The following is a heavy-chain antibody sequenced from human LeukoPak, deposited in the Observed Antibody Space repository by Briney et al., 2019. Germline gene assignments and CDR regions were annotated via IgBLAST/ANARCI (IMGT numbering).Heavy chain of an antibody. V-gene: IGHV1-69*13. Sequence: SVTVSFTASGGTFSSYAISWVRQAPGQGLEWTGGIIPIFGTANYAQKFQGRVTITADESTSTAYMELSSLRSEDTAVYYCARVSQASHRYCSAGSCYRNSFDYWGQGTLVTVSS. J-gene: IGHJ4*02. CDR3: ARVSQASHRYCSAGSCYRNSFDY. CDR2: IIPIFGTA. D-gene: IGHD2-15*01. CDR1: GGTFSSYA.